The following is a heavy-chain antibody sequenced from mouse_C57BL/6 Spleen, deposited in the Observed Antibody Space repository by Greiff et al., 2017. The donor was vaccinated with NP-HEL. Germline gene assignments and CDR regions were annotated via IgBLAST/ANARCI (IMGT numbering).Heavy chain of an antibody. Sequence: EVMLVESGGDLVKPGGSLKLSCAASGFTFSSYGMSWVRQTPDKRLEWVATISSGGSYTYYPDSVKGRFPISRDNAKNTLYLQMSSLKSEDTAMYYCARQYGWYFDVWGTGTTVTVSS. J-gene: IGHJ1*03. CDR3: ARQYGWYFDV. CDR2: ISSGGSYT. V-gene: IGHV5-6*01. CDR1: GFTFSSYG. D-gene: IGHD1-1*02.